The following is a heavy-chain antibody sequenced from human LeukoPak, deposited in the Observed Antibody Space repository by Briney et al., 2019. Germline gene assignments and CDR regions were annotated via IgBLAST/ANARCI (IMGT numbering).Heavy chain of an antibody. Sequence: GGSLILSCAASGFTFTTYWMSWIRQAPGKGLEWVANINQDGTDKYYVDSVKGRFTFSRDNAQNSLYLQMSSLRVEDTAVYYCVTYSTGLYKGLEFWGQGTQVTVSS. D-gene: IGHD2-8*02. CDR2: INQDGTDK. J-gene: IGHJ4*02. CDR3: VTYSTGLYKGLEF. CDR1: GFTFTTYW. V-gene: IGHV3-7*03.